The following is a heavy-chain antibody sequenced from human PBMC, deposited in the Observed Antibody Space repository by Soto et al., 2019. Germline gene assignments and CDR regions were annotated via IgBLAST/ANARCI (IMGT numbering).Heavy chain of an antibody. D-gene: IGHD7-27*01. CDR1: GFTFDDYA. J-gene: IGHJ4*02. CDR2: ISWNSGSI. CDR3: AKDKDLWGSRLMYFDY. V-gene: IGHV3-9*01. Sequence: EVQLVESGGGLVQPGRSLRLSCAASGFTFDDYAMHWVRQAPGKGLEWVSGISWNSGSIGYADSVKGRFTISRDNAKNSLYPQMNSLRAEDTALYYCAKDKDLWGSRLMYFDYWGQGTLVTVSS.